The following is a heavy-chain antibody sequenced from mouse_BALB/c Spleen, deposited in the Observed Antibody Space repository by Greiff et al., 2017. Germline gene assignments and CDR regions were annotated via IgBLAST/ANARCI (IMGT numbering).Heavy chain of an antibody. Sequence: VQRVESGPGLVAPSQSLSITCTVSGFSLTDYGVSWIRQPPGKGLEWLGVIWGGGSTYYNSALKSRLSISKDNSKSQVFLKMNSLQTDDTAMYYCAKGLAYYGNRYFDVWGAGTTVTVSS. CDR3: AKGLAYYGNRYFDV. D-gene: IGHD2-10*01. J-gene: IGHJ1*01. CDR1: GFSLTDYG. V-gene: IGHV2-6-5*01. CDR2: IWGGGST.